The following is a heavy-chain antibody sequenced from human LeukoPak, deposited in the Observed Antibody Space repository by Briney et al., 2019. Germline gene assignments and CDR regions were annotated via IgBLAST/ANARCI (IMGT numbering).Heavy chain of an antibody. V-gene: IGHV3-23*01. Sequence: TSETLSLTCAVYGGSFSGYYWSWVRQAPGKGLEWVSTISGSGGSTYYADSVKGRFTISRDNSKNTLYLQMNSLRAEDTAVYYCAKGPYAGTFSGFDYWGQGTLVTVSS. CDR3: AKGPYAGTFSGFDY. J-gene: IGHJ4*02. CDR1: GGSFSGYY. D-gene: IGHD6-13*01. CDR2: ISGSGGST.